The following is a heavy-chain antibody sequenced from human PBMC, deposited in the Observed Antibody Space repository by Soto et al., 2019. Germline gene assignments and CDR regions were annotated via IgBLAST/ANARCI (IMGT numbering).Heavy chain of an antibody. CDR2: NIGTGGTT. V-gene: IGHV3-23*01. D-gene: IGHD3-10*01. J-gene: IGHJ6*02. CDR3: AKEGPGSYILPGVDI. CDR1: GFTFSTYA. Sequence: EVQLLESGGALVQPGGSLKLSCAASGFTFSTYAMSWVRQAPGKGLEWVSGIANIGTGGTTYYADSVKGRFTISRDDSKKTLYLQMNSLRAEDTAVYYCAKEGPGSYILPGVDIWGQGTTVTVPS.